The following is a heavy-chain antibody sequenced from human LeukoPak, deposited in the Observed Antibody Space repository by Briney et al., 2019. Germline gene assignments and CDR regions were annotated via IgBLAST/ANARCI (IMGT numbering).Heavy chain of an antibody. Sequence: SETLSLTCTVSGASISSTNYCWGWIRQPPGKGLEWIGSIYNLGTTQYNPSLKSRLTISVDTSKNQFSLKLGSVTAADTAVYYCAAPYSGSYQYYFDYWGQGALVTVSS. CDR1: GASISSTNYC. CDR2: IYNLGTT. J-gene: IGHJ4*02. V-gene: IGHV4-39*01. D-gene: IGHD1-26*01. CDR3: AAPYSGSYQYYFDY.